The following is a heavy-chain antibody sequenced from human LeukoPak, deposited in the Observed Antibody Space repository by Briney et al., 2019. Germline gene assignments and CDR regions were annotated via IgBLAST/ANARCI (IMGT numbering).Heavy chain of an antibody. CDR2: INPSGGST. J-gene: IGHJ4*02. V-gene: IGHV1-46*03. CDR1: GGTFTSYY. CDR3: ARPGIAAALAY. D-gene: IGHD6-13*01. Sequence: ASVKVSCKASGGTFTSYYMHWVRQAPGQGLEWMGIINPSGGSTSYAQKFQGRVTMTRDTSTSTVYMELSSLRSEDTAVYYCARPGIAAALAYWGQGTLVTVSS.